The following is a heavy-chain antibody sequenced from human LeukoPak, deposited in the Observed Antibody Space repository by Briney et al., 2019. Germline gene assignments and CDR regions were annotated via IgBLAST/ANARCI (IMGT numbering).Heavy chain of an antibody. V-gene: IGHV1-18*01. CDR1: GYTFTSYG. CDR3: AREMGVVEVPAALDY. D-gene: IGHD2-2*01. J-gene: IGHJ4*02. Sequence: ASVKVSCKASGYTFTSYGISWVRQAPGQGLEWMGWISAYNGNTNYAQKPQGRVTMTTDTSTITDYMELRSLRFGDTAVYYCAREMGVVEVPAALDYWGQGTLVTVSS. CDR2: ISAYNGNT.